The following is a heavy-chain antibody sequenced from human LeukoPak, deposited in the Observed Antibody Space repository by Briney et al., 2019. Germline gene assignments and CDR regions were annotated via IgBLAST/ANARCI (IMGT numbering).Heavy chain of an antibody. CDR1: GFTFSSYW. D-gene: IGHD3-10*01. CDR3: ARVQDLDYYGSGSPYYYYCYMDV. J-gene: IGHJ6*03. CDR2: IKQDGSEK. V-gene: IGHV3-7*01. Sequence: GGSLRLSCAASGFTFSSYWMSWVRQAPGKGLEWVANIKQDGSEKYYVDSVKGRFTISRDNAKNSLYLQMNSLRAEDTAVYYCARVQDLDYYGSGSPYYYYCYMDVWGKGTTVTVSS.